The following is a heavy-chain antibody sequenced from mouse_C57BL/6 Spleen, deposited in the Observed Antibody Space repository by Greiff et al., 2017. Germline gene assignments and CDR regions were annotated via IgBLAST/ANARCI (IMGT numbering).Heavy chain of an antibody. V-gene: IGHV3-6*01. Sequence: DVQLQESGPGLVKPSQSLSLTCSVTGYSITSGYYWNWIRQFPGNKLEWMGYISYDGSNNYNPSLKNRISITRDTSKNQFFLKLNSVTTEDTATYYCASGGDYDLYYAMDYWGQGTSVTVSS. CDR2: ISYDGSN. D-gene: IGHD2-4*01. J-gene: IGHJ4*01. CDR1: GYSITSGYY. CDR3: ASGGDYDLYYAMDY.